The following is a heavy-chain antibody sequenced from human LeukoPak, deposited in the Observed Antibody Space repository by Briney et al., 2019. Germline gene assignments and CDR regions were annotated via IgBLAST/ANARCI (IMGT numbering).Heavy chain of an antibody. Sequence: PGGSLRLSCAASGFTFDDYGMSWVRQVPGKGLEWVSGINWNGGSTGYADSVKGRFTISRDNAKNSLYLQMNSLRAEDTAFYYCAREGYCSTTSCAYGMDVWGQGTTVADSS. V-gene: IGHV3-20*04. CDR2: INWNGGST. CDR1: GFTFDDYG. CDR3: AREGYCSTTSCAYGMDV. J-gene: IGHJ6*02. D-gene: IGHD2-2*01.